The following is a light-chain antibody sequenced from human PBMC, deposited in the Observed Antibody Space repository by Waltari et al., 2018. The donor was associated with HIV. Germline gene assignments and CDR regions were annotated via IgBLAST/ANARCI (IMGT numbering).Light chain of an antibody. Sequence: DIQMTQSPSSLSASVGDRVTITCRASQGVGNDLGWYQQKPRKAPKRLIYAASTLQRGVPSRFSGGGSGTEFSLTISSLETEDFATYYCLQYNSPPRTFGQGTKVEIK. CDR3: LQYNSPPRT. V-gene: IGKV1-17*01. CDR2: AAS. J-gene: IGKJ1*01. CDR1: QGVGND.